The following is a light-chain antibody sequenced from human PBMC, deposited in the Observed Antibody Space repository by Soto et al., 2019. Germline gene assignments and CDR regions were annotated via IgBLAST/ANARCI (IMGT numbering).Light chain of an antibody. Sequence: QSVLTQPRSVSGSPGQSVTISCTGTSNDVGGYNYVSWYQQHPGKAPKLMIYDVSKRPSGVPDRFFGSKSGNTASLTISGLQAEDEADYYCCSYAGDYTWVFGGGTKLTVL. CDR2: DVS. V-gene: IGLV2-11*01. CDR1: SNDVGGYNY. CDR3: CSYAGDYTWV. J-gene: IGLJ3*02.